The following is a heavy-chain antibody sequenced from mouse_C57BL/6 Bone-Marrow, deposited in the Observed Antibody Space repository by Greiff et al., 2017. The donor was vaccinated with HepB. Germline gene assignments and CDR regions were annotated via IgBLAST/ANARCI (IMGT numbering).Heavy chain of an antibody. CDR1: GYTFTSYW. V-gene: IGHV1-69*01. J-gene: IGHJ2*01. CDR2: IDPSDSYT. D-gene: IGHD3-3*01. CDR3: ARGDWMYYFDD. Sequence: QVQLQQPGAELVMPGASVKLSCKASGYTFTSYWMHWVKQRPGQGLEWIGEIDPSDSYTNYNQKFKGKSTLTVDKSSSTAYMQLSSLTSEDSAVYYCARGDWMYYFDDWGQGTTLTVSS.